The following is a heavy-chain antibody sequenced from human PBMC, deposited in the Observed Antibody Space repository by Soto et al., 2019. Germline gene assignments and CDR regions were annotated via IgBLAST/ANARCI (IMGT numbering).Heavy chain of an antibody. CDR1: GFTFSSYG. CDR3: AKSRARIAARPGAAFDY. D-gene: IGHD6-6*01. J-gene: IGHJ4*02. Sequence: SLRLSCAASGFTFSSYGMHWVRQAPGKGLEWVAVISYDGSNKYYADSVKGRFTISRDNSKNTLYLQMNSLRAEDTAVYYCAKSRARIAARPGAAFDYWGQGTLVTVSS. V-gene: IGHV3-30*18. CDR2: ISYDGSNK.